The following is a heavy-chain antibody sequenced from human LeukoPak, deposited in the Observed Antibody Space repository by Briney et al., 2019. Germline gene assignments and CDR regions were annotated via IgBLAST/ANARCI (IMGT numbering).Heavy chain of an antibody. CDR3: ATDLLGSAGTVDYFDY. J-gene: IGHJ4*02. D-gene: IGHD6-13*01. Sequence: ASMKVSCKASGFTFRNYGMHWVRQAPGQRLEWMGWINPTNEKTKYSEKFQGRVTMTEDTSTDTGYMELSRLISEATAVYYCATDLLGSAGTVDYFDYWGQGTLVTVSS. CDR2: INPTNEKT. V-gene: IGHV1-3*01. CDR1: GFTFRNYG.